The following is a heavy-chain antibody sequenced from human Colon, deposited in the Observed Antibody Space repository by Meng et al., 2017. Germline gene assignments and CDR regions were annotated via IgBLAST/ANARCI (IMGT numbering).Heavy chain of an antibody. CDR1: GGSFSGYY. CDR2: INHSGST. J-gene: IGHJ3*02. CDR3: ARGSYYGSGSYRAVKNVDAFDI. Sequence: SETLSLTCAVYGGSFSGYYWSWIRQPPGKGLEWIGEINHSGSTNYNPSLKSRVTISVDTSKNQFSLKLSSVTAADTAVYYCARGSYYGSGSYRAVKNVDAFDIWGQGTMVTVSS. V-gene: IGHV4-34*01. D-gene: IGHD3-10*01.